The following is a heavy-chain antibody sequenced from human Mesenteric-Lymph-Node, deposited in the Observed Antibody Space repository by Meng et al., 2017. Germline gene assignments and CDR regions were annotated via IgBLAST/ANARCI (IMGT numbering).Heavy chain of an antibody. D-gene: IGHD3-3*01. Sequence: GESLKISCAASGFTFTNSWMHWVRQAPGKGLAWVSRIVSDGGITTYADSVKGRFTVSRDNAKNTLYLQMNSLGADDTAVYYCARDLAWVLFDYWGQGALVTVSS. V-gene: IGHV3-74*01. J-gene: IGHJ4*02. CDR3: ARDLAWVLFDY. CDR2: IVSDGGIT. CDR1: GFTFTNSW.